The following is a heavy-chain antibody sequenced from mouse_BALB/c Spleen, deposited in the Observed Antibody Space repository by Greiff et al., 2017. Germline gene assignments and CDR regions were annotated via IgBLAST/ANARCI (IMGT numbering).Heavy chain of an antibody. D-gene: IGHD1-1*01. Sequence: EVQLQQSGPELVKPGASVKMSCKASGYTFTSYVMHWVKQKPGQGLEWIGYINPYNDGTKYNEKFKGKATLTSDKSSSTAYMELSSLTSEDSAVYYCAREDGTYYYGSSYGFAYWGQGTLVTVSA. V-gene: IGHV1-14*01. CDR1: GYTFTSYV. J-gene: IGHJ3*01. CDR3: AREDGTYYYGSSYGFAY. CDR2: INPYNDGT.